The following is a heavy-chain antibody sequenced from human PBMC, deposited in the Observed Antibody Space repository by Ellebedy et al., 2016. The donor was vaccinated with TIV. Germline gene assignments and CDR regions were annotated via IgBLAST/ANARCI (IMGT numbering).Heavy chain of an antibody. CDR1: GGSISSSSYF. CDR2: IYYSGNT. CDR3: ARILRGGSNGDYFDY. D-gene: IGHD3-3*01. Sequence: MPSETLSLTCSVSGGSISSSSYFWGWIRQPPGKGLEWIGTIYYSGNTFYNPSLSGRVTISVDTSKNQFSLKLSSVNAADTAVYYCARILRGGSNGDYFDYWGQGTQVTASS. V-gene: IGHV4-39*07. J-gene: IGHJ4*02.